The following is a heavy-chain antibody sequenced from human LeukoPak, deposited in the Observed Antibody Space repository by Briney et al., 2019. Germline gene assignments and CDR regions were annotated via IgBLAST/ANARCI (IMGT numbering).Heavy chain of an antibody. CDR1: AGSISTYY. V-gene: IGHV4-59*08. CDR3: ARHMGLGYSYGYPYFDY. CDR2: ISYTGST. D-gene: IGHD5-18*01. Sequence: ETLSLTRTLSAGSISTYYSGWLRQPPRKGPEWIGYISYTGSTNYSPSLKTRVIISVDTSNNQFSLRLNSVTAADTAVYYCARHMGLGYSYGYPYFDYWGQGTLVTVSS. J-gene: IGHJ4*02.